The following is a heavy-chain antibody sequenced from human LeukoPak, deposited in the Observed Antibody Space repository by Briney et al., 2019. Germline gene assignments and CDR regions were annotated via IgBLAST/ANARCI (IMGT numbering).Heavy chain of an antibody. CDR1: GYTFTSYD. Sequence: ASVKVSCKAPGYTFTSYDINWVRQATGQGLEWMGWMNPNSGNTGYAQKFQGRVTMTRNTSISAAYMELSSLRSEDTAVYYCARGVSGSSPRYFDLWGRGTLVTVSS. J-gene: IGHJ2*01. CDR2: MNPNSGNT. CDR3: ARGVSGSSPRYFDL. D-gene: IGHD1-26*01. V-gene: IGHV1-8*01.